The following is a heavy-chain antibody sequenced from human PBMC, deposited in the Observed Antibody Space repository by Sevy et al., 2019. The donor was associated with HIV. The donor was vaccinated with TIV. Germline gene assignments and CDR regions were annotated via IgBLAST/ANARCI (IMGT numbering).Heavy chain of an antibody. V-gene: IGHV3-74*01. D-gene: IGHD1-1*01. CDR2: INTDGSST. CDR3: AREPTREWDNSLAGDALDI. CDR1: GFTFSTYW. J-gene: IGHJ3*02. Sequence: GGSLRRSCAASGFTFSTYWMHWVRQAPGKGLVWVSRINTDGSSTTYADSVKGRFTISRDNAKNTLYLQMNSLRADDTAVYYCAREPTREWDNSLAGDALDIWGQGTMVTVSS.